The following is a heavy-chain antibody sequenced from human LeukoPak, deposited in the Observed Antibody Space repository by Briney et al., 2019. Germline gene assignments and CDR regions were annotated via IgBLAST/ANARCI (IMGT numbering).Heavy chain of an antibody. J-gene: IGHJ4*02. CDR2: IWYDGSNK. CDR1: GFTFSTYV. Sequence: GGSLRLSCAASGFTFSTYVMHWVRQAPGKGLEWVAVIWYDGSNKNYADSVKGRFTISRDNSKNTLYLQMNSLKIEDTAVYYCTTDRKFWSGFLSSPGVETGAGFFDYWGQGTLVTVSS. CDR3: TTDRKFWSGFLSSPGVETGAGFFDY. D-gene: IGHD3-3*01. V-gene: IGHV3-33*01.